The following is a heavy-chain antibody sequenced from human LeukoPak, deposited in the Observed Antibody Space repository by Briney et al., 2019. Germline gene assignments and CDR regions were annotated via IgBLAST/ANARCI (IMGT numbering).Heavy chain of an antibody. D-gene: IGHD5-24*01. CDR1: GFTFSDYY. Sequence: PGGSLRLSCAASGFTFSDYYLSWVRQAPGKGLEWVSFISPSSSYTNYADSVKGRFTISRDNAKNSLYLQMNSLRAEDTAVYYCARDSNVDGAFDIWGQGTMVTVSS. CDR3: ARDSNVDGAFDI. J-gene: IGHJ3*02. V-gene: IGHV3-11*06. CDR2: ISPSSSYT.